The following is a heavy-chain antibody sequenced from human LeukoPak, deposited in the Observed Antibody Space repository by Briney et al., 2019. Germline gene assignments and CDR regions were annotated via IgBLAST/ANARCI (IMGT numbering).Heavy chain of an antibody. CDR2: IYHSGAT. CDR3: ARAVDSSGFSSFQY. V-gene: IGHV4-39*07. Sequence: PSETLSLTCTVSGGSISSRSYYWGWIRQPPGKGLEWIGSIYHSGATYYNPSLKSRVTISVDTSKNQFSLKLNSVTAADTAIYYCARAVDSSGFSSFQYWGQGTLVTVSS. CDR1: GGSISSRSYY. J-gene: IGHJ1*01. D-gene: IGHD3-22*01.